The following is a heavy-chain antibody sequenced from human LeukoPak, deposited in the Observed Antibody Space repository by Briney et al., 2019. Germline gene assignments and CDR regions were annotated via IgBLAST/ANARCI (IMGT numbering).Heavy chain of an antibody. Sequence: GGSLRLSCAASGFTFSSYWMSWVRQAPGKGLEWVANIKQDGSEKYYVDSVKGRFTISRDNAKNSLCLQMNSLRPEDTAVYYCNFDTSGYYYPDQWGQGTLVTVSS. D-gene: IGHD3-22*01. CDR1: GFTFSSYW. V-gene: IGHV3-7*01. CDR3: NFDTSGYYYPDQ. CDR2: IKQDGSEK. J-gene: IGHJ5*02.